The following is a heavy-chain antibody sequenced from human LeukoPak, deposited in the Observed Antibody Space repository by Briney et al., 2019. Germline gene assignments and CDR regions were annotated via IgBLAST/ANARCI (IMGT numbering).Heavy chain of an antibody. J-gene: IGHJ4*02. Sequence: ASVKVSCKASGYTFTSYGISWVRQAPGQGLEWMGWISASNGNTNYAQKLQGRVTVTTDTSTSTAYMELRSLRSDDTAVYYCARGISDFWSGYYTDYYFDYWGQGTLVTVSS. D-gene: IGHD3-3*01. V-gene: IGHV1-18*01. CDR1: GYTFTSYG. CDR2: ISASNGNT. CDR3: ARGISDFWSGYYTDYYFDY.